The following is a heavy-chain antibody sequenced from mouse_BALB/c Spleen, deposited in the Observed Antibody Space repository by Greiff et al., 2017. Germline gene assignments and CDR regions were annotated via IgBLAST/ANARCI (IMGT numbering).Heavy chain of an antibody. CDR3: ARDGYPSWFAY. D-gene: IGHD2-3*01. CDR2: INPSTGYT. J-gene: IGHJ3*01. Sequence: QVQLQQSGAELAKPGASVKMSCKASGYTFTSYWMHWVKQRPGQGLEWIGYINPSTGYTEYNQKFKDKATLTEDKSSSTAYMQLSSLTSEDSAVYYCARDGYPSWFAYWGQGTLVTVSA. CDR1: GYTFTSYW. V-gene: IGHV1-7*01.